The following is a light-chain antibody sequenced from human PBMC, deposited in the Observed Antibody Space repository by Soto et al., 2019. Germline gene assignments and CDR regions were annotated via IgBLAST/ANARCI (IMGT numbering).Light chain of an antibody. V-gene: IGKV3-15*01. CDR3: QQYNNWPQT. CDR2: DAS. CDR1: QSVDND. Sequence: IVLTQSPATLSLSPGERATLSCRASQSVDNDLAWYQQKPGQPPRLLIYDASTRATGIPARFSGSGSGTEFTLTISSLQAEDFAVYYCQQYNNWPQTFGEGTKVDIK. J-gene: IGKJ1*01.